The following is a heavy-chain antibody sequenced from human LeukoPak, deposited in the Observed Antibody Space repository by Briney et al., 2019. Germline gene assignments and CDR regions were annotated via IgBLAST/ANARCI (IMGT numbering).Heavy chain of an antibody. CDR3: AREVVSTPSYFDS. V-gene: IGHV3-53*01. J-gene: IGHJ4*02. Sequence: GGSLRLSCAASGFTVSSSYMYWVRQAPGKGLEWVSFLYRGDSAIYAESVRGRFTISRDNSKNTMYLLMNSLIPEDTAVYYCAREVVSTPSYFDSWGQGTLVTVSS. D-gene: IGHD2-15*01. CDR2: LYRGDSA. CDR1: GFTVSSSY.